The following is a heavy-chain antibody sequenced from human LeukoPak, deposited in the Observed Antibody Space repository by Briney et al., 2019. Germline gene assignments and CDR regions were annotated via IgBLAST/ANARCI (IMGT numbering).Heavy chain of an antibody. D-gene: IGHD1-26*01. J-gene: IGHJ4*02. CDR3: ATYSGAHHKTFDD. V-gene: IGHV3-7*03. Sequence: GGSLRLSCAASGFSLSTYWMRWVSQAPGKGLECVANIKQDESEKDYVDSVKGRFTISRDNAKNSLYLQMSSLRAEDTAVYYCATYSGAHHKTFDDWGQGTLVTVSS. CDR2: IKQDESEK. CDR1: GFSLSTYW.